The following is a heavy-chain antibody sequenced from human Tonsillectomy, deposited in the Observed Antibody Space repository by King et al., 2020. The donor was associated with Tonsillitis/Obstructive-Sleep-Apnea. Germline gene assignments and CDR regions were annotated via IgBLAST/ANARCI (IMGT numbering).Heavy chain of an antibody. J-gene: IGHJ4*02. CDR3: ARDSMSHYFDSSTYYTFAY. CDR1: GYTFTSYG. V-gene: IGHV1-18*01. CDR2: ISAYNGDT. Sequence: VQLVESGAEVKKPGASVKVSCKASGYTFTSYGISWVRQAPGQGLEWMGWISAYNGDTNYPQNFQGRITMTTDTSTSTAYLDLRSLRSDDTAVYYCARDSMSHYFDSSTYYTFAYWGQGSLVTVSS. D-gene: IGHD3-22*01.